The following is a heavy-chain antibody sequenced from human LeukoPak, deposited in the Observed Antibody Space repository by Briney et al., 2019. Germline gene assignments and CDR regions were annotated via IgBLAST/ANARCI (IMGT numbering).Heavy chain of an antibody. CDR2: ISYDGSNK. Sequence: GRSLRLSCAASGFTFSSYAMHWVCQAPGKGLEWVAVISYDGSNKYYADSVKGRFTISRDNSKNTLYLQMNSLRAEDTAVYYCARDYDSSGYYSYYFDYWGQGTLVTVSS. CDR3: ARDYDSSGYYSYYFDY. J-gene: IGHJ4*02. D-gene: IGHD3-22*01. CDR1: GFTFSSYA. V-gene: IGHV3-30-3*01.